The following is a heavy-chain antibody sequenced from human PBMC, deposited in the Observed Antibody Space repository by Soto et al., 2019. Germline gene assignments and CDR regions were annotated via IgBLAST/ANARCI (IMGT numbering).Heavy chain of an antibody. V-gene: IGHV4-39*01. J-gene: IGHJ4*02. CDR2: IYYSGST. CDR1: GGSISSSSYY. CDR3: ARNNEYSSSSNFDY. D-gene: IGHD6-6*01. Sequence: SETLSLTCTVSGGSISSSSYYWGWIRQPPGKGLEWIGSIYYSGSTYYNPSLKSRVTISVDKSKNQFSLKPSSVTAADTAVYYCARNNEYSSSSNFDYWGQGTLVTVS.